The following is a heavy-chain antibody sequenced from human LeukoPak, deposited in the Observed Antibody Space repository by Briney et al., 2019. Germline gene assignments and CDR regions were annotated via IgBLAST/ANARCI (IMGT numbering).Heavy chain of an antibody. V-gene: IGHV4-39*07. CDR1: GGSISSSSYY. CDR3: ARISYYDSSLMFDY. D-gene: IGHD3-22*01. Sequence: PSETLSLTCTVSGGSISSSSYYWGWIRQPPGKGLEWIGSIYYSGSTYHNPSLKSRVTISVDTSKNQFSLRLNSVAAADTAVYYCARISYYDSSLMFDYWGQGTLVTVSS. CDR2: IYYSGST. J-gene: IGHJ4*02.